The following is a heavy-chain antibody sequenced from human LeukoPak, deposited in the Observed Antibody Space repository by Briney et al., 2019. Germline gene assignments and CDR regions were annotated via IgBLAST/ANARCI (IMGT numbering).Heavy chain of an antibody. J-gene: IGHJ4*02. D-gene: IGHD6-13*01. CDR2: ISGSGGST. Sequence: PGGSLRLSCAASGFTFSSYAMSWVRQAPGKGLEWVSAISGSGGSTYYADSVKGRFTITRDNSKNTLYLQMNSLRAEDTAVYYCAKGHSSSWYNYFDYWGQGTLVTVSS. V-gene: IGHV3-23*01. CDR3: AKGHSSSWYNYFDY. CDR1: GFTFSSYA.